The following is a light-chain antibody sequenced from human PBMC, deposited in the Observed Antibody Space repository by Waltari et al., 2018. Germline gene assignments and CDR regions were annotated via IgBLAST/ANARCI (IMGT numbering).Light chain of an antibody. V-gene: IGLV3-21*02. CDR1: NIEAQI. CDR2: EDS. CDR3: QVWDSPTYHVV. J-gene: IGLJ2*01. Sequence: SYVLTQPPSVSVAPGQTASLTCEGINIEAQIVPWYQQRPGQAPVLDIYEDSARPSGIPERFSASTSENTATLTITRVEAGDEADYYCQVWDSPTYHVVFGAGTKLTVL.